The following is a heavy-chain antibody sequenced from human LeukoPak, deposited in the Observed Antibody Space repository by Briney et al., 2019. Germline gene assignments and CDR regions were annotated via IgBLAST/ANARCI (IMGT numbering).Heavy chain of an antibody. CDR1: GYTFTGYY. D-gene: IGHD4-17*01. Sequence: ASVKVSCKASGYTFTGYYMHWVRQAPGQGLEWMGWINPNSGGTNYAQKFQGRVTMTRDTSISTAYMELSRLRSDDTAVYYCARMFSVSTDYGDYEGWFDPWGQGTLVTVSS. CDR3: ARMFSVSTDYGDYEGWFDP. V-gene: IGHV1-2*02. J-gene: IGHJ5*02. CDR2: INPNSGGT.